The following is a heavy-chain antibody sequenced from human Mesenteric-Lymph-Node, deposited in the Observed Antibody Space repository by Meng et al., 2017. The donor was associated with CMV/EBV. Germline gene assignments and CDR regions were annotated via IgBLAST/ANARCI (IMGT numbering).Heavy chain of an antibody. CDR1: GFTFSSYA. Sequence: GESLKISCAASGFTFSSYAMHWVRQAPGKGLEWVAVISYDGSDKYYADFVKGRFTISRDNSKNTLYLQMNSLRAEDTAVYYCARDKYYDFWSDSYYFDYWGQGTLVTVSS. CDR3: ARDKYYDFWSDSYYFDY. D-gene: IGHD3-3*01. J-gene: IGHJ4*02. V-gene: IGHV3-30-3*01. CDR2: ISYDGSDK.